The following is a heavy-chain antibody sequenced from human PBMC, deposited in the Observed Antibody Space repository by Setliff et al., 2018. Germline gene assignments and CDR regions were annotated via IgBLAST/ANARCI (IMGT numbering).Heavy chain of an antibody. Sequence: GGSLSLSCAASYFTFNRDALSWVRQAPGKGLEWVAAISGSGGSTYYANSVKGRFIVSRDNSKSTVYLQMNRLRGDDTAVYYCAKGHLSVAHCGADCYPFDSWGQGTLVTVSS. CDR3: AKGHLSVAHCGADCYPFDS. V-gene: IGHV3-23*01. D-gene: IGHD2-21*02. CDR1: YFTFNRDA. J-gene: IGHJ4*02. CDR2: ISGSGGST.